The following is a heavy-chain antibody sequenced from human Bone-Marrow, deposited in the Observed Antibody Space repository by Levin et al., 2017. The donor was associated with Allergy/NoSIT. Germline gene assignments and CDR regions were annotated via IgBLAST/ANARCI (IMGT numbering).Heavy chain of an antibody. V-gene: IGHV4-39*01. D-gene: IGHD2-15*01. Sequence: GSLRLSCTVSGGSISSPNYYWGWIRQPPGKGLEWIGSVYYSGSTSYNPSLRSPVSISVDTSQNQFSLELTSVTAADTAVYYCARFSGYYYYMDVWGKGTTVTVSS. CDR1: GGSISSPNYY. CDR3: ARFSGYYYYMDV. CDR2: VYYSGST. J-gene: IGHJ6*03.